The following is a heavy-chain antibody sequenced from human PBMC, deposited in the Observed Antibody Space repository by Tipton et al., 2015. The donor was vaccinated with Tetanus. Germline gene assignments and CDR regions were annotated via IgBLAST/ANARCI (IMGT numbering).Heavy chain of an antibody. Sequence: TLSLTCAVYGGSFSGFYWSWIRQPPGKGLEWIGEINHSGSTNYNPSLKSRVTTSVDTSKNHFSLKLSSVTAADTAVYYCARANGPGSYLDYWGQGTLVTVSS. CDR1: GGSFSGFY. J-gene: IGHJ4*02. CDR3: ARANGPGSYLDY. CDR2: INHSGST. D-gene: IGHD2-8*01. V-gene: IGHV4-34*01.